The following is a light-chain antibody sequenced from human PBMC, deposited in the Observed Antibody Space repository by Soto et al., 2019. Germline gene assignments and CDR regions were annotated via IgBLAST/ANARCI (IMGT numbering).Light chain of an antibody. CDR3: QQYNSWPPVYT. CDR2: GAS. V-gene: IGKV3-15*01. CDR1: QSVSSN. J-gene: IGKJ2*01. Sequence: EIVMTQSPATLSVSPGERATLSCRASQSVSSNYLAWYQQKPGQAPRLLIYGASTRATGVPARFSGSGSGTEFTLTITTLHSEDFAVYYCQQYNSWPPVYTFGQGTKLEI.